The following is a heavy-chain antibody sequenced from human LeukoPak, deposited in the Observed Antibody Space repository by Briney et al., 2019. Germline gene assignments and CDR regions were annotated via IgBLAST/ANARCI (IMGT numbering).Heavy chain of an antibody. Sequence: GGSLRLSCAASRFTFSSYSMNWVRQAPGKGLEWVSSISSSSSYIYYADSVKGQFTISRDNAKNSLYLQMNSLRAEDTAVYYCARGAFPDYYDSSGPSANFDYRGQGTLVTVSS. CDR2: ISSSSSYI. J-gene: IGHJ4*02. V-gene: IGHV3-21*01. CDR3: ARGAFPDYYDSSGPSANFDY. D-gene: IGHD3-22*01. CDR1: RFTFSSYS.